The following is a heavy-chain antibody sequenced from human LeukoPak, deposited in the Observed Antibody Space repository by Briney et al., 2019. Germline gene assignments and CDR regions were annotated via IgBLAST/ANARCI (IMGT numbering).Heavy chain of an antibody. CDR2: IYTSGST. D-gene: IGHD1-14*01. Sequence: SETLSLTCTVSGGSISSYYWSWIRQPPGKGLVWIGYIYTSGSTSYNPSLKSRVTISVDTSKNQFSLKLSSVTAADTAVHYCARSGTGYPYYYYYMDVWGKGTTVTVSS. J-gene: IGHJ6*03. CDR1: GGSISSYY. V-gene: IGHV4-4*09. CDR3: ARSGTGYPYYYYYMDV.